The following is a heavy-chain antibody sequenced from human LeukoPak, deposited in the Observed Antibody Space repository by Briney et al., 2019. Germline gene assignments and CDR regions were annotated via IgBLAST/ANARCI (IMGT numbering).Heavy chain of an antibody. V-gene: IGHV4-59*08. D-gene: IGHD5-24*01. CDR2: IYYSGST. CDR1: GGSISSYY. CDR3: AGGAGAGYNLQPFDY. Sequence: SETLSLTCTVSGGSISSYYWSWIRQPPGKGLEWIGYIYYSGSTKYNPSLKSRVSISVDTSKNQFSLKLSSVTAADTAVYYCAGGAGAGYNLQPFDYWGQGTLVTVSS. J-gene: IGHJ4*02.